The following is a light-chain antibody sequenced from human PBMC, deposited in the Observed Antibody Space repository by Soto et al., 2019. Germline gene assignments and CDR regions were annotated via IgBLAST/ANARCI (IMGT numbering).Light chain of an antibody. Sequence: EIVLTQSPATLSLSPGERATLSCRASQSVSSYLAWYQQKPGQAPRLLMYEASNRATGIPARFSGGGSGTDFTLTISSLEPEDFAVYYCQQRSNWPTTFGQGTKVDI. CDR2: EAS. CDR3: QQRSNWPTT. CDR1: QSVSSY. J-gene: IGKJ1*01. V-gene: IGKV3-11*01.